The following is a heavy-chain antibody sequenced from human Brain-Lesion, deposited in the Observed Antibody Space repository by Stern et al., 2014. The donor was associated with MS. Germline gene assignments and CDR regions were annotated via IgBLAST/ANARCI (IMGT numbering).Heavy chain of an antibody. J-gene: IGHJ4*02. CDR3: ARTYHYDSIGYYFDF. CDR2: IYHSGST. V-gene: IGHV4-59*01. D-gene: IGHD3-22*01. Sequence: VQLVESGPGLVKPSETLSLTCTASGGSISSDYWSWIRHTPGKGLEWIGYIYHSGSTRYNPSLKSRVTISMDMSQNQFSLKLRSVTAADTAMYYCARTYHYDSIGYYFDFWGQGAQVTVSS. CDR1: GGSISSDY.